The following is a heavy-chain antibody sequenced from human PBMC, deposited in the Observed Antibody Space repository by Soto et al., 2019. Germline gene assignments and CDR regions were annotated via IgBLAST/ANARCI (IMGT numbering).Heavy chain of an antibody. CDR1: GFPFSSYS. D-gene: IGHD6-6*01. J-gene: IGHJ5*02. CDR3: ARVRSIEARRHNWFDP. V-gene: IGHV3-21*01. CDR2: ISSSSSYI. Sequence: ECLTLPCAASGFPFSSYSMNLVRQAPGKGLEWVSSISSSSSYIYYADSVKGRFTISRDNAKNSLYLQMNSLRAEDTAVYYRARVRSIEARRHNWFDPWGQGTLVTVSS.